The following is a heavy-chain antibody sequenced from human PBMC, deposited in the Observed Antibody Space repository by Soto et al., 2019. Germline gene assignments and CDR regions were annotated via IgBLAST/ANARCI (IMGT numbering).Heavy chain of an antibody. CDR2: IVPVFGKA. J-gene: IGHJ4*02. V-gene: IGHV1-69*13. CDR3: ARDGTLYDSSAYYYVY. Sequence: SVKVSCKASGGTFSRSAINWVRQAPGQGLEWMGGIVPVFGKANYAQKFQGRVTITADESTSTGYMELRSLTSEDTAVYYCARDGTLYDSSAYYYVYWGQGTLVTVSS. CDR1: GGTFSRSA. D-gene: IGHD3-22*01.